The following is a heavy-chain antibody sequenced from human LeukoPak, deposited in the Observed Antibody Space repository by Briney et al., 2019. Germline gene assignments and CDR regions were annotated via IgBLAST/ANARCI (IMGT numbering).Heavy chain of an antibody. J-gene: IGHJ4*02. V-gene: IGHV4-61*01. CDR2: IYYSGST. CDR1: GGSVSSGSYY. Sequence: SETLSLTCTVSGGSVSSGSYYWSWFRQPPGTGLEWIGYIYYSGSTNYNPSLKSRVTISVDTSKNQFSLKLSSVTAADTAVYYCARDPHGSGILHYWGQGTLVTVSS. D-gene: IGHD3-10*01. CDR3: ARDPHGSGILHY.